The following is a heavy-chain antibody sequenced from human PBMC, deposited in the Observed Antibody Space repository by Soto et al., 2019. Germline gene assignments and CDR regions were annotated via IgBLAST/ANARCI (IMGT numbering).Heavy chain of an antibody. CDR1: GFTVSSNY. CDR2: IYSGGST. CDR3: ARVEHSGYENWYFDL. Sequence: EVQLVESGGGLVQPGGSLRLSCAASGFTVSSNYMSWVRQAPGKGLEWVSVIYSGGSTYYADSVKGRFTISRDNSKNTLYLQMNSLRAEDTAVYYFARVEHSGYENWYFDLWGRGTLVTVSS. D-gene: IGHD5-12*01. J-gene: IGHJ2*01. V-gene: IGHV3-66*01.